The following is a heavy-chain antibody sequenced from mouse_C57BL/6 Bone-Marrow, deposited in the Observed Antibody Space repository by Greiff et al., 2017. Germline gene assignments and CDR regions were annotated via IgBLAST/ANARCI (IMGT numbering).Heavy chain of an antibody. J-gene: IGHJ1*03. CDR1: GFTFSDYG. Sequence: EVKLQESGGGLVQPGGSLKLSCAASGFTFSDYGMAWVRQAPRKGPEWVAFISNLAYSIYYADTVTGRFTISRENAKNTLYLEMSSLRSEDTAMYYCARDGGKRYFDVWGTGTTVTVSS. CDR3: ARDGGKRYFDV. V-gene: IGHV5-15*01. CDR2: ISNLAYSI. D-gene: IGHD2-1*01.